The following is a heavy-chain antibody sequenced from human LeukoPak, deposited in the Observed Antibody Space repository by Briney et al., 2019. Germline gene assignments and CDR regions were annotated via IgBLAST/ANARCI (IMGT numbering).Heavy chain of an antibody. CDR1: GYTFTSYG. Sequence: ASVKVSCKASGYTFTSYGISWVRQAPGQGLEWMGWISAYNGNTNYAQKLQGRVTMTTDTSTSTAYMELRSLRSDDTVVYYCARGSPPRRNYDTSGYYSYYFDYWGQGTLVTVSS. V-gene: IGHV1-18*01. CDR3: ARGSPPRRNYDTSGYYSYYFDY. CDR2: ISAYNGNT. J-gene: IGHJ4*02. D-gene: IGHD3-22*01.